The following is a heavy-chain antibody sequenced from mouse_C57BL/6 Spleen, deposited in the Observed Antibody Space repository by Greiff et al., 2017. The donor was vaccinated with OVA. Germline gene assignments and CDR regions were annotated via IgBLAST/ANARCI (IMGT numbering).Heavy chain of an antibody. J-gene: IGHJ4*01. V-gene: IGHV1-26*01. CDR1: GYTFTDYY. CDR2: INPNNGGT. D-gene: IGHD3-2*02. CDR3: ARYRGDSSGYAMDY. Sequence: EVKLQQSGPELVKPGASVKISCKASGYTFTDYYMNWVKQSHGKSLEWIGDINPNNGGTSYNQKFKGKATLTVDKSSSTAYMELRSLTSEDSAVYYCARYRGDSSGYAMDYWGQGTSVTVSS.